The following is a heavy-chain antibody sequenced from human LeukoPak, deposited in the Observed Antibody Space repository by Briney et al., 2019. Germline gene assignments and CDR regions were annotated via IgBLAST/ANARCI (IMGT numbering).Heavy chain of an antibody. V-gene: IGHV1-46*01. CDR2: INPSGGST. Sequence: ASVKVSCKASGYTFTSYYMHWVRQAPGQGLEWMGIINPSGGSTSYAQKFQGRVTMTRDMSTSTVYMELSSLRSEDTAVYYCARVGTTTYFDYWGQGTLVTVSS. CDR3: ARVGTTTYFDY. J-gene: IGHJ4*02. D-gene: IGHD1-7*01. CDR1: GYTFTSYY.